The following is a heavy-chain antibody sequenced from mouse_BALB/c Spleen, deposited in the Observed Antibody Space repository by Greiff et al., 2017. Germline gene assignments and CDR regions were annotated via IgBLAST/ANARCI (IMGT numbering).Heavy chain of an antibody. J-gene: IGHJ4*01. CDR2: ISYSGST. V-gene: IGHV3-8*02. CDR3: ARILRGFYYAMDY. CDR1: GDSITSGY. Sequence: EVQRVESGPSLVKPSQTLSLTCSVTGDSITSGYWNWIRKFPGNKLEYMGYISYSGSTYYNPSLKSRISITRDTSKNQYYLQLNSVTTEDTATYYCARILRGFYYAMDYWGQGTSVTVSS. D-gene: IGHD1-1*01.